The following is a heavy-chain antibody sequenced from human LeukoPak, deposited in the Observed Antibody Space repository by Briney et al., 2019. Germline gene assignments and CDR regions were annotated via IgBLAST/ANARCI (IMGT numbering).Heavy chain of an antibody. V-gene: IGHV3-53*01. CDR1: GFTVSSNY. Sequence: GGSLRLSCAASGFTVSSNYMSWVRQAPGKGLEWVSAIYADGYTRDAASVKGRFSISRHNSKNTVYLQMDNLRPEDTAVYYCARDRRGEKDFDVWGPGTMVTVSS. CDR2: IYADGYT. J-gene: IGHJ3*01. CDR3: ARDRRGEKDFDV.